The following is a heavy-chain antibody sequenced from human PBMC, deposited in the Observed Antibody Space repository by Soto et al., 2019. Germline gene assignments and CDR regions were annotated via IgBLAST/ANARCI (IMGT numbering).Heavy chain of an antibody. CDR2: IYYSGST. CDR1: GGSITSSSYY. D-gene: IGHD1-26*01. CDR3: ATQEVGGSYVYAFDP. J-gene: IGHJ5*02. V-gene: IGHV4-39*01. Sequence: QLHLRESGPGLVKPSETLSLTCTVSGGSITSSSYYWGWIRQPPGKGLEWIGSIYYSGSTYYNPSLKSRLTISVDTSKNQFSLKLSSVTAADTAVYDCATQEVGGSYVYAFDPWGQGTLVTVSS.